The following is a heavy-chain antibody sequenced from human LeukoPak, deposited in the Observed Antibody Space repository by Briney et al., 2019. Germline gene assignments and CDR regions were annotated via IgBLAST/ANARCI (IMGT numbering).Heavy chain of an antibody. Sequence: PSETLSLTCTVSGGSISSYYWSWIRQPAGKGLEWIGRTYTSGSTNYNPSLKSRVTMSVDTSKNQFSLKLSSVTAADTAVYYCARTRTGYCSSTSCYTTNFDYWGQGTLVTVSS. CDR3: ARTRTGYCSSTSCYTTNFDY. D-gene: IGHD2-2*02. CDR1: GGSISSYY. CDR2: TYTSGST. V-gene: IGHV4-4*07. J-gene: IGHJ4*02.